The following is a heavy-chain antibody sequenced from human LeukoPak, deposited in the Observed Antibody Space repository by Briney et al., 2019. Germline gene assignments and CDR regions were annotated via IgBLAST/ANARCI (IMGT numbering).Heavy chain of an antibody. D-gene: IGHD1-26*01. V-gene: IGHV4-39*01. J-gene: IGHJ4*02. Sequence: SETLSLTCTVSGGSISISNYYWGWLRQPPGRGLEWIGSISYSGTYYNPSLKSRLTISVDTSKNHFSLNLRSVTAADTAVYYCARRTSNPVGAIDYWGQGALVTVSS. CDR1: GGSISISNYY. CDR2: ISYSGT. CDR3: ARRTSNPVGAIDY.